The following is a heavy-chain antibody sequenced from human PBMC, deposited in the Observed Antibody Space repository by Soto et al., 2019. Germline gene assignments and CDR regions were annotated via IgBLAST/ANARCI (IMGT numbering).Heavy chain of an antibody. Sequence: SETLSLTCTVSGGSISSYYWSWIRQPPGKGLEWIGYIYYIGSTNYNPSLKSRVTISLDTSKNHLSLKLSSVTAADTAVYYCAKDSGYNYGYFRWFDPWGQGTLVTVSS. D-gene: IGHD5-18*01. V-gene: IGHV4-59*01. CDR2: IYYIGST. J-gene: IGHJ5*02. CDR1: GGSISSYY. CDR3: AKDSGYNYGYFRWFDP.